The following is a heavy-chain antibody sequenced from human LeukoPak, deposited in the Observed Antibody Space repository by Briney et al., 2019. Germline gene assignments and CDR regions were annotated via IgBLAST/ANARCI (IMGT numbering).Heavy chain of an antibody. CDR2: IYHTGST. J-gene: IGHJ4*02. D-gene: IGHD3-22*01. CDR1: GGSISNYY. Sequence: SETLSLTCTVSGGSISNYYWSWIRQPPGKGLECIGYIYHTGSTSYNPSLKSRVTISVDTSKNQFSLKLSSVTGADTTVYYCASAGASSGYSPLHYWGQGTLVTVSS. V-gene: IGHV4-59*01. CDR3: ASAGASSGYSPLHY.